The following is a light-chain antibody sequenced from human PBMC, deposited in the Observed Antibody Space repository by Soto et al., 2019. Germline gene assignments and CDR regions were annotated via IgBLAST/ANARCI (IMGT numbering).Light chain of an antibody. CDR3: QQYGSSPIT. J-gene: IGKJ4*01. CDR2: GAS. V-gene: IGKV3-20*01. CDR1: QSVSSSY. Sequence: DIVLTQSPGTLSLSPGERATLSCRASQSVSSSYLAWYQQKPGQAPRLLIYGASSRATGIPDRFSGSGSGTEFSLTISRLEPEDFAVYSCQQYGSSPITFGGGTKVEIK.